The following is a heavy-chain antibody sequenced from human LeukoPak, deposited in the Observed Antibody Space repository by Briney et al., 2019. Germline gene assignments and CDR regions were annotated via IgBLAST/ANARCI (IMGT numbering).Heavy chain of an antibody. CDR2: IYYSGST. CDR1: GGSISSYY. J-gene: IGHJ4*02. CDR3: ARVSIVGAFDY. Sequence: SETLSLTCTVSGGSISSYYWSWIRQPPGKGLEWIGYIYYSGSTNYNPSLKSRVTISVDTSKNQFSLKLSSVTAADTAVYYCARVSIVGAFDYRGQGTLVTVSS. V-gene: IGHV4-59*08. D-gene: IGHD1-26*01.